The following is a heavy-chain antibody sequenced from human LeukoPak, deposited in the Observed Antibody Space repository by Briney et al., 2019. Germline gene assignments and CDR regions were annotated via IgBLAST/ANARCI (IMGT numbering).Heavy chain of an antibody. J-gene: IGHJ3*01. CDR3: ARQVATKGEWAFDV. CDR2: IRPDGHT. Sequence: SETLSLTCSVSGYFSTGYYWGWIRQPPGKGLEWMASIRPDGHTYSNSSLRNQLTISADMSRNEFSLKLNSLTAADTAVYYCARQVATKGEWAFDVWGQGTVVTVSS. V-gene: IGHV4-38-2*02. D-gene: IGHD5-12*01. CDR1: GYFSTGYY.